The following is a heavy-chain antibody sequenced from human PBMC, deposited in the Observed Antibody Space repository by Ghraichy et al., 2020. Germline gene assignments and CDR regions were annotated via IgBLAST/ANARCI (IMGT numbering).Heavy chain of an antibody. CDR2: IYYSGST. J-gene: IGHJ4*02. CDR3: ARAIYSYGQVDY. D-gene: IGHD5-18*01. CDR1: GGSISSGDFY. Sequence: SETLSLTCTVPGGSISSGDFYWSWIRQHPGKGLEWIGYIYYSGSTYCNPSLKSRVTISVDTSKNQFSLKLSSVTAADTAVYYCARAIYSYGQVDYWGQGTLVTVSS. V-gene: IGHV4-31*03.